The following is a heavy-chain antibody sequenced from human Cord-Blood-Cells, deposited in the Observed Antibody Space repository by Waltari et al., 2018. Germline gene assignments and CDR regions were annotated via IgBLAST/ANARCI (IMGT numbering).Heavy chain of an antibody. CDR3: ATTYNAGYSSSWYYFDY. Sequence: QVQLVQSGAEVKKPGSSVKVSCKASGGTFSSYAISWVRQALGQGLEWMGGIIPIFGTANYAQKFQGRVTITADESTSTAYMELSSLRSEDTAVYYCATTYNAGYSSSWYYFDYWGQGTLVTVSS. D-gene: IGHD6-13*01. CDR1: GGTFSSYA. J-gene: IGHJ4*02. CDR2: IIPIFGTA. V-gene: IGHV1-69*01.